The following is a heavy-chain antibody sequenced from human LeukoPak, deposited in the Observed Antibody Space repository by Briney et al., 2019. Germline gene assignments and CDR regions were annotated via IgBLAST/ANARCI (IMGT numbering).Heavy chain of an antibody. D-gene: IGHD6-19*01. Sequence: GGSLRLSCAASGFTFSSHPMHWLRQAPGQGLEWVGVILYDESNKYYADSVKGRFTISRDNSKNTLYLQMDSLRPEDTAVYYCAKDPRTGAVSGIFYFDYWGQGTLVTLSS. CDR1: GFTFSSHP. V-gene: IGHV3-30*04. CDR2: ILYDESNK. CDR3: AKDPRTGAVSGIFYFDY. J-gene: IGHJ4*02.